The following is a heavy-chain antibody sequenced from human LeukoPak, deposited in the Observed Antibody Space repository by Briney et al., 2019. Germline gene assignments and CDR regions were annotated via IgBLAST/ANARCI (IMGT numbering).Heavy chain of an antibody. D-gene: IGHD1-1*01. CDR1: GFTFSSYG. Sequence: GGSLRLSCAASGFTFSSYGMHWVRQAPGKGLEWVAVVSYDGSYKYYADSVKGRFTISRDNSKNTLYLQMNSLRAEDTAVYYCARAPGYGAAYYFDYWGQGTLVTVSS. CDR3: ARAPGYGAAYYFDY. CDR2: VSYDGSYK. V-gene: IGHV3-30*19. J-gene: IGHJ4*02.